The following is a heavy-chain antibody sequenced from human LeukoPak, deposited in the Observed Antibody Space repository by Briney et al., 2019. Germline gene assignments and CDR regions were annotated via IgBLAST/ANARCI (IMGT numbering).Heavy chain of an antibody. CDR3: AREYISSWFDF. V-gene: IGHV1-2*04. D-gene: IGHD6-13*01. Sequence: ASVKVSCKASGYTFSGHYMHWVRRAPGQGLEWMGWINPNTGATNYAQKFQGWVTMTRDTSISTTYMELSRLRSDDTAVYFCAREYISSWFDFWGQGTLVTVSS. CDR2: INPNTGAT. CDR1: GYTFSGHY. J-gene: IGHJ4*02.